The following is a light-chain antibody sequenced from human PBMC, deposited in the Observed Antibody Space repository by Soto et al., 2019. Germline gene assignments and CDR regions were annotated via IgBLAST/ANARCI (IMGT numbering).Light chain of an antibody. V-gene: IGLV2-18*02. CDR2: EVS. CDR3: SSFTSSDTYV. CDR1: SSDVGSYNR. Sequence: QSALAQPPSVSGSPGQSVAISCTGTSSDVGSYNRVSWYQQPPGTAPKLMIYEVSNRPSGVPDCFSGSKSGNTASLTISGLQAEDEADYYCSSFTSSDTYVFGTGTKVTVL. J-gene: IGLJ1*01.